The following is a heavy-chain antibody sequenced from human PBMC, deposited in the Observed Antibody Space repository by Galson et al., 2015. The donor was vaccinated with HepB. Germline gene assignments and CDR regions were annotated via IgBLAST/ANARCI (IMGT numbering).Heavy chain of an antibody. CDR1: GFSVSTRGAG. J-gene: IGHJ4*02. D-gene: IGHD3-16*01. V-gene: IGHV2-5*02. CDR2: IYWDDDK. Sequence: PALVKPTQTLTLTCTFSGFSVSTRGAGVVWVRQPPGKALEWLAVIYWDDDKRYSPSLKSRLTITKDTSKNQVALTMTNMDPVDTATYYCARNVMPDWGLDYWGQGTLVTVSS. CDR3: ARNVMPDWGLDY.